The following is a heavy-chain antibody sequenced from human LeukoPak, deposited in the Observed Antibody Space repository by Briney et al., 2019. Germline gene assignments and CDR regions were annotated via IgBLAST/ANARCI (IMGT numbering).Heavy chain of an antibody. V-gene: IGHV1-69*05. J-gene: IGHJ4*02. Sequence: SVKVSCKASGGTFSSYAISWVRQAPGQGLEWMGGIISIFGTANYAQKFQGRVTITTDESTSTAYMELSSLRSEDTAVYYCARLAPESDYYDSSGYLDYWGQGTLVTVSS. CDR3: ARLAPESDYYDSSGYLDY. D-gene: IGHD3-22*01. CDR2: IISIFGTA. CDR1: GGTFSSYA.